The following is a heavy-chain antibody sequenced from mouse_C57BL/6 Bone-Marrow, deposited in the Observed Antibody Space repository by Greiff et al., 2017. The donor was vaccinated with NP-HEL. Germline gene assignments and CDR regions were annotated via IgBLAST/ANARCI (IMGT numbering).Heavy chain of an antibody. J-gene: IGHJ4*01. D-gene: IGHD1-1*01. CDR2: IWGDGST. CDR1: GFSLTSYG. V-gene: IGHV2-3*01. CDR3: AKPHLLLRCYAMDY. Sequence: VKLMESGPGLVAPSQSLSITCTVSGFSLTSYGVSWVRQPPGTGMEWLGVIWGDGSTNYHSALISRLSISKDNSNSQVFLKLNSLQADDTATCDGAKPHLLLRCYAMDYWGQGTSVTVSS.